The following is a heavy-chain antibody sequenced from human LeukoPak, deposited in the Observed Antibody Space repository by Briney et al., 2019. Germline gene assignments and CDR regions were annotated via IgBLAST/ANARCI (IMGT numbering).Heavy chain of an antibody. D-gene: IGHD6-19*01. CDR2: IYYSGST. CDR1: GGFISSSSYY. J-gene: IGHJ4*02. Sequence: PSETLSLTCTVSGGFISSSSYYWGWIRQPPGKGLEWIGSIYYSGSTYYNPSLKSRVTISVDTSKNQFSLKLSSVTAADTAVYYCARESIAVAGGDYWGQGTLVTVSS. CDR3: ARESIAVAGGDY. V-gene: IGHV4-39*07.